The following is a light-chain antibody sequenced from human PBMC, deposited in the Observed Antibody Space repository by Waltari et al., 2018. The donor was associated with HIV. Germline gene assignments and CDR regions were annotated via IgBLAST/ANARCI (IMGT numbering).Light chain of an antibody. CDR1: SSNIGTHD. V-gene: IGLV1-40*01. Sequence: QSVLTQPPSVSGAPGQRVTLSCTGNSSNIGTHDVHWYQQAPGTAPQPLIYNTNNPPPGVPERCSGSKSVTSASLAITGLQAEDDADYYCQSSDSTLSGSVFGGGTKLTVL. CDR3: QSSDSTLSGSV. CDR2: NTN. J-gene: IGLJ2*01.